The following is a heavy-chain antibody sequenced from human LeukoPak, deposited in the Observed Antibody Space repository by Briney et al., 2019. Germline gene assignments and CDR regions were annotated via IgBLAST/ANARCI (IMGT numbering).Heavy chain of an antibody. CDR1: GFTVSSNY. D-gene: IGHD6-13*01. J-gene: IGHJ3*02. CDR2: IYSGGGT. Sequence: GGSLRLSCAASGFTVSSNYMSWVRQAPGKGLEWVSVIYSGGGTYYADSVKGRFTISRDNSKNTLYLQMNSLRAEDTAVYYCARDPLHSSSWYGTDAFDIWGQGTTVTVS. CDR3: ARDPLHSSSWYGTDAFDI. V-gene: IGHV3-66*01.